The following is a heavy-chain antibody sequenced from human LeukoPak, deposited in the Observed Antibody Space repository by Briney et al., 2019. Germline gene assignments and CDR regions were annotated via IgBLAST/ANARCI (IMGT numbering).Heavy chain of an antibody. J-gene: IGHJ4*02. D-gene: IGHD3-10*01. Sequence: SETLSLTCTVSGGSIGTDYWSWIRQPAGKGLEWIGRIYTTGSTNYNPSLMSRITMSVDTSKNQFSLKLSSVTAADTAVYYCARHRRYGGLDYWGQGALVTVSS. CDR2: IYTTGST. CDR3: ARHRRYGGLDY. V-gene: IGHV4-4*07. CDR1: GGSIGTDY.